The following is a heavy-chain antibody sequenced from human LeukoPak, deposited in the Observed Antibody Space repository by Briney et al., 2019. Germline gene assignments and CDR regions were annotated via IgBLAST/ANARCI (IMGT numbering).Heavy chain of an antibody. V-gene: IGHV3-53*05. D-gene: IGHD6-13*01. CDR2: IYSGGST. Sequence: PGGSLRLSCAASGFTVSNNYMNWVRQAPGKGLEWVSLIYSGGSTYYADSVKGRFTISRDNSKSTLYLQMNSLRAEDTAVYYCARGANIAAAGDPFDYWGQGTLVTVSS. CDR3: ARGANIAAAGDPFDY. J-gene: IGHJ4*02. CDR1: GFTVSNNY.